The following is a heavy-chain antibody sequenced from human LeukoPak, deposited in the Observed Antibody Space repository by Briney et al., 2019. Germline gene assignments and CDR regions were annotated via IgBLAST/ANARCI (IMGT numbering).Heavy chain of an antibody. V-gene: IGHV4-4*02. D-gene: IGHD6-25*01. CDR3: ARVGPIAAADF. CDR2: IYHSGST. Sequence: GSLRLSCAASGFTFSSYWMSWVRQPPGKGLEWIGEIYHSGSTNYNPSLKSRVTISVDKSKNQFSLKLSSVTAADTAVYYCARVGPIAAADFWGQGTMVTVSS. J-gene: IGHJ3*01. CDR1: GFTFSSYW.